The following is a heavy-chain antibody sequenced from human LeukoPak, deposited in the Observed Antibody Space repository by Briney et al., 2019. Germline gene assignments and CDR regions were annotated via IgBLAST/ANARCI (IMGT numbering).Heavy chain of an antibody. V-gene: IGHV1-2*02. J-gene: IGHJ4*02. D-gene: IGHD1-26*01. CDR3: ARGTRGSYSSIHD. CDR2: INPNSGGT. CDR1: GYTFSDYY. Sequence: ASVKVSCKASGYTFSDYYIHWVRQAPGQGLEWVGWINPNSGGTDSAQKLQGRVTMTRDTSISATYMELRTLTSDDTAVYYCARGTRGSYSSIHDWGEGTLVTVSS.